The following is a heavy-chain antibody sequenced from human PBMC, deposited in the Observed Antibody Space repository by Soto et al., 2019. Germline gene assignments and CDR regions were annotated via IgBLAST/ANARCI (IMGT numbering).Heavy chain of an antibody. D-gene: IGHD1-26*01. CDR2: VDFSGNT. J-gene: IGHJ4*02. CDR3: ARDAGIVGAYYFDC. CDR1: GDSISSYY. V-gene: IGHV4-59*01. Sequence: QVQLLESGPGLVKPSGTLSLTCNVSGDSISSYYWNWIRQPPGQGLEWIGYVDFSGNTKYNTSLESRVKISVDTSANQFSLKLTSVTAADTAVYYGARDAGIVGAYYFDCWGRGILGAVSS.